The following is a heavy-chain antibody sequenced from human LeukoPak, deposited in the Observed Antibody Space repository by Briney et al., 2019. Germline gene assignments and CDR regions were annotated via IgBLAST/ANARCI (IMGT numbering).Heavy chain of an antibody. V-gene: IGHV1-46*01. Sequence: ASVKVSCKASGYTFTNYYMQWVRQAPGQGLEWIGIISPSPGSTTYAQKFQGRVTMTRDTSTSTVYMELSSLRSEDTAVYYCARGGLLQKYNCFDPWGQGTLVTVSS. CDR1: GYTFTNYY. J-gene: IGHJ5*02. CDR2: ISPSPGST. CDR3: ARGGLLQKYNCFDP. D-gene: IGHD3-10*01.